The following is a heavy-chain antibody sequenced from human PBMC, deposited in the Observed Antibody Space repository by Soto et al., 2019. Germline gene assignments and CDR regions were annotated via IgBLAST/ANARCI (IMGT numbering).Heavy chain of an antibody. J-gene: IGHJ4*02. CDR2: IKRKRDGGTT. V-gene: IGHV3-15*01. D-gene: IGHD6-19*01. CDR1: GFSFTNAW. Sequence: EVQVVESGGGLVKPGGSLRLSCEWSGFSFTNAWMSWVRQAPGKGLEWVGRIKRKRDGGTTDYDAFVKGRFTITRDDSKNTLYLQMNSLKTEDTAIYYCPTSGSGWDYFDYWGQGILVTVSS. CDR3: PTSGSGWDYFDY.